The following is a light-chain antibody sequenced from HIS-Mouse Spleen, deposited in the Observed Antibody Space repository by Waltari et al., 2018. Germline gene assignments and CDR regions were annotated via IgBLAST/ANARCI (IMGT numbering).Light chain of an antibody. CDR3: AAWDDSLSGPV. CDR1: SPNIGSNY. Sequence: QSVLTQPPSASGTPGQRVTSSCSGSSPNIGSNYVYWYQQLPGTAPKLLIYRNNQRPSGVPDRFSGSKSGTSASLAISGLRSEDEADYYCAAWDDSLSGPVFGGGTKLTVL. J-gene: IGLJ3*02. CDR2: RNN. V-gene: IGLV1-47*01.